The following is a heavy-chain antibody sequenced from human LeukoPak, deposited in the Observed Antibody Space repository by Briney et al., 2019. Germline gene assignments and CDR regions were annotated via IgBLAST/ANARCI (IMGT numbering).Heavy chain of an antibody. D-gene: IGHD5-12*01. CDR1: GGSISGYY. CDR3: AVGAPRGYSGYGDTENWFDP. V-gene: IGHV4-59*08. Sequence: SETLSLTCTVSGGSISGYYWNWIRQPPGKGLEWIGHIYSSGSTSYNPSLKSRVTTSVDTSKKQISLRLSSVTAADTAVYYCAVGAPRGYSGYGDTENWFDPWGQGTLVTVSS. CDR2: IYSSGST. J-gene: IGHJ5*02.